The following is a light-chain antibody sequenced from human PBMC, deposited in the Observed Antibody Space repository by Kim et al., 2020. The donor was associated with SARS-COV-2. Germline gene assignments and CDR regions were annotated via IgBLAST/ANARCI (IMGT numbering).Light chain of an antibody. CDR3: NSRDSNDNVV. J-gene: IGLJ2*01. V-gene: IGLV3-19*01. Sequence: GLGHTVRITCQRDSRRSYYATWYQQKPGQAPILVIYGKNNRPSGVPDRFSGSSSGNTASLTITGTQAGDEADYYCNSRDSNDNVVCGGGTKLTVL. CDR2: GKN. CDR1: SRRSYY.